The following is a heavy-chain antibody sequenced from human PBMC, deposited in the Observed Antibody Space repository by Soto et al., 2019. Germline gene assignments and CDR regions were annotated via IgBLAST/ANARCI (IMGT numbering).Heavy chain of an antibody. Sequence: QLQLQESGSGLVKPSQTLSLTCTVSGGSITIGGYCWSWIRQPPGQGLEWIGYICHSGNTYYNPSLDSRVTTSHDRSTHHSSLTLSSVTAAHPAVYYCARVWFGESSCFAPWGQGTLVTVSS. V-gene: IGHV4-30-2*01. CDR3: ARVWFGESSCFAP. CDR2: ICHSGNT. CDR1: GGSITIGGYC. J-gene: IGHJ5*02. D-gene: IGHD3-10*01.